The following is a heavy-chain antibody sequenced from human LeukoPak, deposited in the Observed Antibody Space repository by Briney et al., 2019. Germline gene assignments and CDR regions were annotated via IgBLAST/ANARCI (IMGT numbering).Heavy chain of an antibody. J-gene: IGHJ4*02. CDR3: ARSSGSNFDFDY. Sequence: GASVKVSCKASGYIFTGFYMHWVRQAPGQGLEWMGRINPNSGGTNSVQKFQGRVTMTRDTSINTAYMELNSLRSDDTAVYYCARSSGSNFDFDYWGQGTLVTVS. D-gene: IGHD1-26*01. V-gene: IGHV1-2*06. CDR2: INPNSGGT. CDR1: GYIFTGFY.